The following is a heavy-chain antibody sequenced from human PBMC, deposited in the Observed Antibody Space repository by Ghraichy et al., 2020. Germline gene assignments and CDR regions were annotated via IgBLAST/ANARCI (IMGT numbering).Heavy chain of an antibody. J-gene: IGHJ4*02. Sequence: GSLSLTCTVSGGSISSSSYYWGWIRQPPGKGLEWIGSIYYSGSTYYNPSLKSRVTISVDTSKNQFSLKLSSVTAADTAVYYCARHSHSYALDYWGQGTLVTVSS. CDR1: GGSISSSSYY. D-gene: IGHD5-18*01. V-gene: IGHV4-39*07. CDR3: ARHSHSYALDY. CDR2: IYYSGST.